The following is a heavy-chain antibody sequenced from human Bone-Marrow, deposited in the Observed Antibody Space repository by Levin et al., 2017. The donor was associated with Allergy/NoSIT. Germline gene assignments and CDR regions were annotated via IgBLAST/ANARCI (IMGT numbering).Heavy chain of an antibody. Sequence: GGSLRLSCSASGFTFGDYAMSWFRQAPGKGLEWVAFLRSNRHGGTSEYAASVRGRFIISRDDSKSIAYLQMNSLKIEDTAVYYCTRDIAARHWFDPWGQGTLVTVSS. V-gene: IGHV3-49*03. D-gene: IGHD6-6*01. CDR2: LRSNRHGGTS. CDR3: TRDIAARHWFDP. J-gene: IGHJ5*02. CDR1: GFTFGDYA.